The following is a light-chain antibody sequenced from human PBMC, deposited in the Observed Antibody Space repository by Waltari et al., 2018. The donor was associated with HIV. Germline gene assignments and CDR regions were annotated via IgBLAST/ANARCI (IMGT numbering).Light chain of an antibody. CDR1: SPNIGKNF. J-gene: IGLJ3*02. Sequence: QSVLTQTPSVSAAPGQKVTISCSASSPNIGKNFVSWYKQLPGTAPKLLIYDNNKRPSGIPDRFSGSKSGTSATLGITGLQTGDEADYYCGTWDSSLSGVVFGGGTKLTVL. CDR3: GTWDSSLSGVV. V-gene: IGLV1-51*01. CDR2: DNN.